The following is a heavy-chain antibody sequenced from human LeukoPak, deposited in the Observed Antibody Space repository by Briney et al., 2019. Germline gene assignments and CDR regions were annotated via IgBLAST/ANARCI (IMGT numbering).Heavy chain of an antibody. CDR2: IYTSGST. V-gene: IGHV4-4*07. D-gene: IGHD6-6*01. J-gene: IGHJ4*02. CDR3: ARGLYSSSNPAYNYFDY. Sequence: SETLSLTCTVSGGSISSYYWSWIRQPAGKGLEWIGRIYTSGSTNYNPSLKSRVTISVDTSKNQFSLKLSSVTAADTAVYYCARGLYSSSNPAYNYFDYWGQGTLVTVSS. CDR1: GGSISSYY.